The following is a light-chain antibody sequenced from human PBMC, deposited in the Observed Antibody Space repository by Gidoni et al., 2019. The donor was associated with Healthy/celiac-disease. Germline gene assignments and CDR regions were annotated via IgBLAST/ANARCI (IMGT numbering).Light chain of an antibody. Sequence: ERVMPQSPATLYVSPGERATLSCRASQSVGSNLAWYQQKPGQAPSLLIYGAATSATGIPARCSGSGSGTEFTLTISSLRSEDFSVYYCQQYNNWPPYTFGQGTKLEIK. CDR3: QQYNNWPPYT. CDR2: GAA. J-gene: IGKJ2*01. V-gene: IGKV3-15*01. CDR1: QSVGSN.